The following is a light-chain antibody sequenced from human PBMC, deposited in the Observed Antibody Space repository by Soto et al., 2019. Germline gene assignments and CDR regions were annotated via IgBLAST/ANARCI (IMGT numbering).Light chain of an antibody. CDR1: QSVSNY. CDR3: QQYGSSART. V-gene: IGKV3-20*01. CDR2: GAS. J-gene: IGKJ1*01. Sequence: EIVLTPSPGTLSLSPGERASLSCRASQSVSNYLAWYQQKPGQAPRLLIYGASSRATGIPDRFSGSGSGTDFTLTISRLEPEDFAVYYCQQYGSSARTFGQGTKVDIK.